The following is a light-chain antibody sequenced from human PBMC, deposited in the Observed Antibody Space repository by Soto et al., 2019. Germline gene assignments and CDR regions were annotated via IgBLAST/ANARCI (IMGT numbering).Light chain of an antibody. CDR2: DAS. CDR3: QQRNNWPPIT. V-gene: IGKV3-11*01. Sequence: EIGLTQSPATLSLSPGERATLSCRASQSVRRYLAWYQQKPGQAPRLLIYDASTRATGIPARFSGSGSETDFTLTITSLEPEDFAVYYCQQRNNWPPITFGQGTRLEI. CDR1: QSVRRY. J-gene: IGKJ5*01.